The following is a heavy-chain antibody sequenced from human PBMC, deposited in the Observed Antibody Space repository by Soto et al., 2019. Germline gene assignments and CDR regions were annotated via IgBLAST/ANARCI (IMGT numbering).Heavy chain of an antibody. CDR1: GGSISDDY. CDR3: AREARGVISDMDV. J-gene: IGHJ6*02. V-gene: IGHV4-59*01. CDR2: ISHSGST. D-gene: IGHD3-10*01. Sequence: KASETLSLTCTVSGGSISDDYWSWIRQPPGKGLEWIGHISHSGSTNYNPSLKSRVTISVDTSKRQFSLKLSSVTAADTAVYYCAREARGVISDMDVWGQGTTVTVSS.